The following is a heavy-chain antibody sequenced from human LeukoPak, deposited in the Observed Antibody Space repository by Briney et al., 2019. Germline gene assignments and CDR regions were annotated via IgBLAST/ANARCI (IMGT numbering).Heavy chain of an antibody. CDR1: GGSISSGGYY. Sequence: SETLSLTGTVSGGSISSGGYYWSWIRQHPGKGLEWIGYIYYSGSTYYTPSLKSRVTISVHTSKNQFSLTLISVTAADTALYYCARGDYYYGMDVWGQGTTVTVSS. V-gene: IGHV4-31*03. J-gene: IGHJ6*02. CDR3: ARGDYYYGMDV. CDR2: IYYSGST.